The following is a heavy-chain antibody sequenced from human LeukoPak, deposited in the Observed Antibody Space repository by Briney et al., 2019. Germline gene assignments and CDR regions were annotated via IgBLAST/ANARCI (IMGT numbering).Heavy chain of an antibody. V-gene: IGHV1-24*01. J-gene: IGHJ4*02. CDR3: ATTAGPIYYDSSGYYY. CDR2: FDPEDGET. D-gene: IGHD3-22*01. Sequence: VASVKVSCKVSGYTLTELSMHWVRQTPGKGLEWMGGFDPEDGETIYAQKFQRRVTMTEDTSTDTAYMELSSLRSEDMAVYYCATTAGPIYYDSSGYYYWGQGTLVTVSS. CDR1: GYTLTELS.